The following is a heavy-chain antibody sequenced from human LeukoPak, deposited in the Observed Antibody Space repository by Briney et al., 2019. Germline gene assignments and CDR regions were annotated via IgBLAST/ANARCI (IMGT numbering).Heavy chain of an antibody. CDR3: AKVIGGKTAMVAVDY. D-gene: IGHD4/OR15-4a*01. V-gene: IGHV3-30*02. CDR2: IRYDGSNK. J-gene: IGHJ4*02. Sequence: PGGSLRLSCAASGFTFSSYGMHWVRQAPGKGVEWVAFIRYDGSNKYYADSVKGRFTISRDNSKNTLYLQMNSLRAEDTAVYYLAKVIGGKTAMVAVDYWGRGTRVTVSS. CDR1: GFTFSSYG.